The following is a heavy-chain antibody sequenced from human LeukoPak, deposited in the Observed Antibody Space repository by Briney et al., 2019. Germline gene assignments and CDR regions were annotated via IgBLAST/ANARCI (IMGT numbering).Heavy chain of an antibody. CDR3: ARLVVVPAAILGWFDP. D-gene: IGHD2-2*02. J-gene: IGHJ5*02. V-gene: IGHV4-59*08. Sequence: SETLSLTCTVSGGSISSYFWSWIRQPPGKGLEWIGYIYDSGSTNYNPSLKSRVTISVDTSKNQFSLKLSSVTAADTAVYYCARLVVVPAAILGWFDPWGQGTLVTVSS. CDR1: GGSISSYF. CDR2: IYDSGST.